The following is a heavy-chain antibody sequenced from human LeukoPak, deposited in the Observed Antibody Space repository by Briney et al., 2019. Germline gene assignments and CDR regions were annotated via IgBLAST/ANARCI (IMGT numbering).Heavy chain of an antibody. J-gene: IGHJ4*02. CDR2: IYYSGST. CDR3: ARARGQQLVDGRGDY. CDR1: GGSISSYY. D-gene: IGHD6-13*01. Sequence: SETLSLTCTVSGGSISSYYWSWIRQPPGKGLEWIGYIYYSGSTNYNPSLKSRVTISVDTSKNQFSLKLSSVTAADTAVYYCARARGQQLVDGRGDYWGQGTLVTVSS. V-gene: IGHV4-59*12.